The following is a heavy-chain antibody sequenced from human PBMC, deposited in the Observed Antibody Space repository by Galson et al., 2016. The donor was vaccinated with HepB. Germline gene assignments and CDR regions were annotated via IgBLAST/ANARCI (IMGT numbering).Heavy chain of an antibody. Sequence: PALVKPTQTLTLTCTFSGFSLSTSGVLVGWIRQPPGKALEWLALVYWADDKRLNPSLKGRVTITKGTSKNQVVLTLTNMDPVDTASDYCEHSPNMAAALYWGQGTLVTVSS. CDR2: VYWADDK. D-gene: IGHD6-13*01. J-gene: IGHJ4*02. CDR1: GFSLSTSGVL. CDR3: EHSPNMAAALY. V-gene: IGHV2-5*02.